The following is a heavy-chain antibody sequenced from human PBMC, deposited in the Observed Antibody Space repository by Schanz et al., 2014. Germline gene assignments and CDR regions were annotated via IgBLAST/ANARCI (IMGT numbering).Heavy chain of an antibody. V-gene: IGHV3-30*02. CDR3: ARTDQQMQRPDY. Sequence: QVQLLESGGGVVQPGGSLRLSCAASGFTFRDFGLHWVRQAPGKGLEWVSFIEFDGIKKFYADSVKGRFTIARDNSKNTLYLQMNSLKPDDAGVYYCARTDQQMQRPDYWGQGTLVIVSS. D-gene: IGHD2-2*01. J-gene: IGHJ4*02. CDR2: IEFDGIKK. CDR1: GFTFRDFG.